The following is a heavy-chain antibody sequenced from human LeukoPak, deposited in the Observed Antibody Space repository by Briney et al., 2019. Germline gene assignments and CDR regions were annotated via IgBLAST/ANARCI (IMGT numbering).Heavy chain of an antibody. J-gene: IGHJ3*02. CDR3: ARGVAALDAFDI. V-gene: IGHV6-1*01. D-gene: IGHD6-13*01. CDR2: TYYRSKWYN. CDR1: GDSVSSNSAA. Sequence: SQTLSVTCAISGDSVSSNSAAWNWIRQSPSRGLEWLGRTYYRSKWYNDYAVSVNSRITINPDTSKNQFSLQLNSVTPEDTAVYYCARGVAALDAFDIWGQGTMVTVSS.